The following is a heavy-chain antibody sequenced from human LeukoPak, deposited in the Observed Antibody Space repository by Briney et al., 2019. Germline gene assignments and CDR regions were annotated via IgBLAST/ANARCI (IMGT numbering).Heavy chain of an antibody. CDR2: ISSSGSTI. Sequence: GGSLRLSCAASGFTFGDYYMSWIRQAPGKGLEWVSYISSSGSTIYYADSVKGRFTISRDNAKNSLYLQMNSLRAEDTAVYYCARDAGLRYFDWLLIPFDYWGQGTLVTVSS. V-gene: IGHV3-11*04. CDR1: GFTFGDYY. J-gene: IGHJ4*02. CDR3: ARDAGLRYFDWLLIPFDY. D-gene: IGHD3-9*01.